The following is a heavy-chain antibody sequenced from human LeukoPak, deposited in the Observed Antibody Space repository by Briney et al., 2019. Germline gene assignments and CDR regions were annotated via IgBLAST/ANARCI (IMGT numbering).Heavy chain of an antibody. J-gene: IGHJ4*02. CDR1: GGSISSYY. D-gene: IGHD1-26*01. V-gene: IGHV4-59*12. CDR3: ARGVGAQLDY. CDR2: IYYSGST. Sequence: SETLSLTCTVSGGSISSYYWSWIRQPPGKGLEWIGYIYYSGSTNYNPSLKSRVTMSVDTSKNQFSLKLSSVTAADTAVYYCARGVGAQLDYWGQGTVVTVSS.